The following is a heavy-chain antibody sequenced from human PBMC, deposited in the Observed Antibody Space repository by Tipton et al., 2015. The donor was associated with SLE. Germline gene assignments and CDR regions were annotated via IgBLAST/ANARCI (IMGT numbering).Heavy chain of an antibody. J-gene: IGHJ4*02. Sequence: LRLSCTVSGGSISSHYWSWIRQPPGKTLAWIGYIYSGGSTNYNPSLESRVTVSVDTSKNLLSLKLTSVTAADTAVYYFATSPLTLWGQGTLVTVS. V-gene: IGHV4-59*11. CDR3: ATSPLTL. CDR2: IYSGGST. CDR1: GGSISSHY. D-gene: IGHD2-2*01.